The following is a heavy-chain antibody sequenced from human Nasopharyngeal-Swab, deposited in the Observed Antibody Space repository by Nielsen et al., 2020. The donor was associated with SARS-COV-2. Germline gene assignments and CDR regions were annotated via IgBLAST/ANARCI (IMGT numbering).Heavy chain of an antibody. CDR3: VRLLDV. V-gene: IGHV3-11*06. J-gene: IGHJ6*04. D-gene: IGHD2-15*01. Sequence: WIRQPPGKGLEWVSYISHSSSQTNYADSVKGRFTISRDNAKKTLYLQMNSLRAGDTAVYYCVRLLDVWGKGTTVTVSS. CDR2: ISHSSSQT.